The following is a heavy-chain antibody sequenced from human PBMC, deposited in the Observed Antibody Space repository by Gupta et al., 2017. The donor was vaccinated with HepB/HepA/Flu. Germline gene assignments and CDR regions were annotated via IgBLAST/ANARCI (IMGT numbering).Heavy chain of an antibody. CDR1: GFTFSTYG. Sequence: QVQLVESGGGVVQPGRSLRLSCVASGFTFSTYGMHWVRQAPGKGLEWVAVISSDGSHKFFGDSVKGRFTISRDNSKNTLYLQMNSLRAEDTALYYCAKDAGSSGTFDFWGQGTMVTVSS. CDR3: AKDAGSSGTFDF. V-gene: IGHV3-30*18. CDR2: ISSDGSHK. D-gene: IGHD6-6*01. J-gene: IGHJ3*01.